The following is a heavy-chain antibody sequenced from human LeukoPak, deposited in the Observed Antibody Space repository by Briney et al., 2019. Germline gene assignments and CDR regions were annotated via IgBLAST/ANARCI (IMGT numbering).Heavy chain of an antibody. Sequence: PSETLSLTCTVSGGSISSYYWSWIRQPPGKGLEWIGYIYYSGSANYNPSLKSRVTISVDTSKNQFSLKLSSVTAADTAVYYCARREADGYFDYWGQGTLVTVSS. CDR1: GGSISSYY. J-gene: IGHJ4*02. V-gene: IGHV4-59*08. CDR2: IYYSGSA. CDR3: ARREADGYFDY. D-gene: IGHD5-24*01.